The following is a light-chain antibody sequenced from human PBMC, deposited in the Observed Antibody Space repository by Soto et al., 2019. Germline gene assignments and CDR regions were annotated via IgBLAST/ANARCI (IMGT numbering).Light chain of an antibody. CDR3: QQYDNLPLT. CDR2: DAS. V-gene: IGKV1-33*01. Sequence: DIQMTQSPSTLSASVGDTVTVACRASQSVSGWLAWYQQKPGTAPKLLIYDASNLETGVPSRFSGSGSGTDFTFTISSLQPEDIATYYCQQYDNLPLTFGGGTKVDIK. J-gene: IGKJ4*01. CDR1: QSVSGW.